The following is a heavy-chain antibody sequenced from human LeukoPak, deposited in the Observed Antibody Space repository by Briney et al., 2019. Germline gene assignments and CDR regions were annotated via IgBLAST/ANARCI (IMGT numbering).Heavy chain of an antibody. D-gene: IGHD3-22*01. Sequence: SVKVSCKASGGTFSTFSISWVRQAPGQGLEWIGGIIPIFGPNYAQKFQGRATISADLATATAYMELSSLTSEDTSVYYCATGKDRSGYYYSLDYWGQGTLVTVSS. CDR2: IIPIFGP. CDR1: GGTFSTFS. J-gene: IGHJ4*02. CDR3: ATGKDRSGYYYSLDY. V-gene: IGHV1-69*13.